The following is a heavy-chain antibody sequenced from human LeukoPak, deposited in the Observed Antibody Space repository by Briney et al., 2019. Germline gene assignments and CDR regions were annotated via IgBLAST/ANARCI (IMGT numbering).Heavy chain of an antibody. J-gene: IGHJ4*02. CDR3: AKDIIGSGWYGFDY. CDR1: GFTFDDYA. Sequence: PGGSLRLSCAASGFTFDDYAMHWVRQAPGKGLEWVSGISWNSGSIGYADSVKGRFTISRDNAKNSLYLQMNSLRAEDTALYYCAKDIIGSGWYGFDYWGQGTPVTVSS. V-gene: IGHV3-9*01. CDR2: ISWNSGSI. D-gene: IGHD6-19*01.